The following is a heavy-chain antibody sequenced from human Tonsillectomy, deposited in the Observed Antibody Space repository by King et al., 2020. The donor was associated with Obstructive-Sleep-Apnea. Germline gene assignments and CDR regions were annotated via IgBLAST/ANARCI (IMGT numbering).Heavy chain of an antibody. D-gene: IGHD3-16*01. CDR2: LTGSGDTT. CDR3: ARRSGISYGYFDF. CDR1: GFTFRNYA. V-gene: IGHV3-23*04. Sequence: EVQLVESGGGLVEPRKSLRLSCAASGFTFRNYAMSWVRQAPGKGLEWVSALTGSGDTTYYADSVKGRFTISRDNSREWLYLEMNSPTVQDTAVYYCARRSGISYGYFDFWGQGILVTGSS. J-gene: IGHJ4*02.